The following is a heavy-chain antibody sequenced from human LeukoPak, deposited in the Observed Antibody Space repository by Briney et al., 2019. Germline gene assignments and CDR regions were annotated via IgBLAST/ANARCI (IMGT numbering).Heavy chain of an antibody. CDR1: GFTVGSNY. D-gene: IGHD1-26*01. V-gene: IGHV3-53*01. Sequence: PGGSLRLSCAASGFTVGSNYMSWVRQAPGKGLEWVSVIYSGGSTYYADSVKGRFTISRDNSTNTLYLQKNSLRAEDTAVYYCARGGSYLVSDAFDIWGQGTMVTVSS. J-gene: IGHJ3*02. CDR2: IYSGGST. CDR3: ARGGSYLVSDAFDI.